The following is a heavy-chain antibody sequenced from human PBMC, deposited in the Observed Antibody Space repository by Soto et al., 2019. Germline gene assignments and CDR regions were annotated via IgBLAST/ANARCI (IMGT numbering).Heavy chain of an antibody. CDR3: ARGIYGDFYYFDY. CDR2: ISYDGSNK. D-gene: IGHD4-17*01. V-gene: IGHV3-30-3*01. CDR1: GFTFSSYA. J-gene: IGHJ4*02. Sequence: QVQLVESGGGVVHPGRSLRLSCAASGFTFSSYAMHWVRQAPGKGLEWVAVISYDGSNKYYADSVKGRFTISRDNSKNTLYLQMNSLRAEDTAVYYCARGIYGDFYYFDYWGQGTLVTVSS.